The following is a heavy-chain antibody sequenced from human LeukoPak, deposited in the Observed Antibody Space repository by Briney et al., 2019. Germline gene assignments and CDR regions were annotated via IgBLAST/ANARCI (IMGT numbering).Heavy chain of an antibody. V-gene: IGHV3-23*01. D-gene: IGHD3-10*01. CDR2: ISGSGGST. J-gene: IGHJ3*02. CDR3: ARDLHYSSGFGI. CDR1: GFTFSSYA. Sequence: GGSLRLSCAASGFTFSSYAMSWVRQAPGKGLEWVSAISGSGGSTYYADSVKGRFTISRDNSKNTLYLQMNSLRAEDTAVYYCARDLHYSSGFGIWGQGTMVTVSS.